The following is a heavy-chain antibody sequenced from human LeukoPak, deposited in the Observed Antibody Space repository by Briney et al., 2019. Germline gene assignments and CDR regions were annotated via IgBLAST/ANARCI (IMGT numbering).Heavy chain of an antibody. D-gene: IGHD3-22*01. CDR3: ARGDYYDSSGYDY. V-gene: IGHV4-30-2*01. CDR1: GGSVSSGSYY. Sequence: SETLSLTCTVSGGSVSSGSYYWSWIRQPPGKGLEWIGYIYHSGSTYYNPSLKSRVTISVDRSKNQFSLKLSFVTAADTAVYYCARGDYYDSSGYDYWGQGTLVTVSS. J-gene: IGHJ4*02. CDR2: IYHSGST.